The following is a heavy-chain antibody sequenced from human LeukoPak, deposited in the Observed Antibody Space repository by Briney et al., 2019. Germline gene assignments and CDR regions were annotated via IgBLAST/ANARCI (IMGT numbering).Heavy chain of an antibody. CDR2: IYYSGST. Sequence: PSETLSLTCTVSGGSISSYYWSWIRQPPGKGLEWIGYIYYSGSTSYNPSLNSRVTISVDTSKNQFSLKLSSVTAADTAVYYCARGPSKARLFDYWGQGTLVTVSS. CDR1: GGSISSYY. CDR3: ARGPSKARLFDY. J-gene: IGHJ4*02. V-gene: IGHV4-59*01.